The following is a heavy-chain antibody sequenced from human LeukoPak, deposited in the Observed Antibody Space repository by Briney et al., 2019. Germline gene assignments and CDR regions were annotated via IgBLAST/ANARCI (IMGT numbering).Heavy chain of an antibody. CDR3: ARRGSLSYYYYMDV. J-gene: IGHJ6*03. D-gene: IGHD6-13*01. V-gene: IGHV4-38-2*02. CDR2: IYHSGST. Sequence: SETLSLTCTVSGYSISSGYYWGWIRQPPGKGLEWIGSIYHSGSTYYNPSLKSRVTISVDTSKNQFSLKLSSVTAADTAVYYCARRGSLSYYYYMDVWGKGTTVTVSS. CDR1: GYSISSGYY.